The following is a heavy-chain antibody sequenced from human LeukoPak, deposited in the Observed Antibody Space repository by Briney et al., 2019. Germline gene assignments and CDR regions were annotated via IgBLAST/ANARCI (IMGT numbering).Heavy chain of an antibody. J-gene: IGHJ4*02. Sequence: ASVKVSCKASGGTFSSYAISWVRQAPGQGLEWMGIINPSGGSTSYAQKFQGRVTMTRDTSTSTVYMELSSLRSEDTAVYYCARVARAREGFDYWGQGTLATVSS. CDR1: GGTFSSYA. CDR3: ARVARAREGFDY. D-gene: IGHD1-26*01. CDR2: INPSGGST. V-gene: IGHV1-46*01.